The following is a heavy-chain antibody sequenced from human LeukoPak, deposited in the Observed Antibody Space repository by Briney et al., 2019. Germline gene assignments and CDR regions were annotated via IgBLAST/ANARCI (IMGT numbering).Heavy chain of an antibody. J-gene: IGHJ5*02. V-gene: IGHV1-18*01. CDR1: GYTFTSYG. D-gene: IGHD2-2*02. Sequence: GASVRVSCKASGYTFTSYGISWVRQAPGQGLEWMGWISAYNGKTNYAQKLQGRVTMTTDTPTSTAYMELRSLRSDDTAVYYCARDYSGDCSSTSCYTGNWFDPWGQGTLVTVSS. CDR2: ISAYNGKT. CDR3: ARDYSGDCSSTSCYTGNWFDP.